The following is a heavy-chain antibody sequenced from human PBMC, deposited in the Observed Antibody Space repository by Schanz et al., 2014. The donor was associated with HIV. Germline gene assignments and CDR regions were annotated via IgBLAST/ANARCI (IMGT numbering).Heavy chain of an antibody. J-gene: IGHJ6*02. CDR2: IWYDGSNK. V-gene: IGHV3-33*08. CDR3: ARDVSHDSSGHYSDYYYGMDV. CDR1: GFTFSSYG. D-gene: IGHD3-22*01. Sequence: VHLVESGGGLVKPGGSLRLSCAASGFTFSSYGMHWVRQAPGKGLEWVAVIWYDGSNKYYADSVKGRFTISRDNSKNTLYLQMNSLRAEDTAVYYCARDVSHDSSGHYSDYYYGMDVWGQGTTVTVSS.